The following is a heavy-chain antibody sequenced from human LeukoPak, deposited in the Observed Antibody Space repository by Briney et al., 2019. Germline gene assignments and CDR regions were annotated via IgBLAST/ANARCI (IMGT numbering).Heavy chain of an antibody. J-gene: IGHJ4*02. CDR2: ITNDGSST. CDR1: GLTFSSHW. D-gene: IGHD3-9*01. V-gene: IGHV3-74*01. Sequence: GGSLRLSCAASGLTFSSHWMHWVRQAPGKGLVWASRITNDGSSTTYADSVKGRFTISRDNAKNTLYLQMNSLRAEDTAVYYCARDPTGGYYDILTGYVYWGQGTLVTVSS. CDR3: ARDPTGGYYDILTGYVY.